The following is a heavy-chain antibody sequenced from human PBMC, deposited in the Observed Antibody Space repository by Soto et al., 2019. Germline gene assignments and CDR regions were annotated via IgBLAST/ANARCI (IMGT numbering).Heavy chain of an antibody. CDR1: GFTFSGSA. Sequence: PGGSLRLSCAASGFTFSGSAMHWVRQASGKGLEWVGRIRSKANSYATAYAASVKGRFTISRDDSKNTAYLQMNSLKTEDTAVYYCTRQVEGSGSYYNPGTYYYYMDVWGKGTTVTVSS. CDR3: TRQVEGSGSYYNPGTYYYYMDV. D-gene: IGHD3-10*01. J-gene: IGHJ6*03. CDR2: IRSKANSYAT. V-gene: IGHV3-73*01.